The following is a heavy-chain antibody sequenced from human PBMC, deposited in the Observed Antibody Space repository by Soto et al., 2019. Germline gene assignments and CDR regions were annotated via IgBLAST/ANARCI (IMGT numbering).Heavy chain of an antibody. V-gene: IGHV6-1*01. D-gene: IGHD3-9*01. J-gene: IGHJ4*02. CDR3: ARDGGFRLGDY. CDR1: GDSVSSNTAA. Sequence: QVQLQQSGPGLVKPSQTLSLTCAISGDSVSSNTAAWNWLRQSPTRGLEWLGRTYYRSKWYYDYAVSVSSRIIINPDTSKNQFSLQLNSVTPDDTAVYYCARDGGFRLGDYWGQGTLVTVCS. CDR2: TYYRSKWYY.